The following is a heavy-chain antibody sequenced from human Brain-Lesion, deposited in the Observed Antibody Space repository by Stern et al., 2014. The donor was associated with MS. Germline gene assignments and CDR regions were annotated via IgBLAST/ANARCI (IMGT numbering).Heavy chain of an antibody. CDR1: GGSISSSTYY. D-gene: IGHD1-26*01. J-gene: IGHJ4*02. CDR3: ARHDSVPRPSQLYSARDRGPGYFDY. V-gene: IGHV4-39*01. Sequence: QMQLVESGPGLVKPSETLSLTCTVSGGSISSSTYYWAWIRQPPGKGLEWIGNIYYSGFTYYTPSLKSRVTISVDMSKNQFSLKLSSVTAADTAIYYCARHDSVPRPSQLYSARDRGPGYFDYWGQGTLVTVSS. CDR2: IYYSGFT.